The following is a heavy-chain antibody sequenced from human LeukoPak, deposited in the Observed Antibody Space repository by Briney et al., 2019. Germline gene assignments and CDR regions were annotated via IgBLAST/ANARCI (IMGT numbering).Heavy chain of an antibody. J-gene: IGHJ6*02. Sequence: GGSLRLSCAASGITFSGAYMTWVRQAPGKGLEWVAHINPDGREKSYVDSVKGRFTISRDNAKDSLYLQMNSLRAEDTAVYYCARSRRVGTSPFYGTDVWGQGTTVTVSS. V-gene: IGHV3-7*04. D-gene: IGHD5-12*01. CDR3: ARSRRVGTSPFYGTDV. CDR2: INPDGREK. CDR1: GITFSGAY.